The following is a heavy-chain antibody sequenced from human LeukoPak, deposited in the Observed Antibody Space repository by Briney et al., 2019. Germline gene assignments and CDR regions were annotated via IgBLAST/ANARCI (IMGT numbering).Heavy chain of an antibody. Sequence: ASVKVSCKASGYTFTSYDINWVRQATGQGLEWMGWMNPNSGNTGYAQKFQGRVTMTRNTSISTAYMELSSLRSEDTAVYYCARGAYYYGSGTQLSAFDIWGQGAMVTVSS. V-gene: IGHV1-8*01. D-gene: IGHD3-10*01. CDR3: ARGAYYYGSGTQLSAFDI. J-gene: IGHJ3*02. CDR2: MNPNSGNT. CDR1: GYTFTSYD.